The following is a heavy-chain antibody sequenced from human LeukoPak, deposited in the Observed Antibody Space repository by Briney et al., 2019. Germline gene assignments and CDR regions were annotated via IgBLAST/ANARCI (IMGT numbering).Heavy chain of an antibody. J-gene: IGHJ4*02. CDR2: ISASGGSI. Sequence: QAAGTVRLSCETSGFTFSSYGMSWVRQAPGKGLEWVSAISASGGSIYYADSVKGRFTISRDNYKNTLYLQMNRLRAEDTAEYFCARHLIWFGELSGGFDYWGQGTLVTVSS. D-gene: IGHD3-10*01. CDR3: ARHLIWFGELSGGFDY. CDR1: GFTFSSYG. V-gene: IGHV3-23*01.